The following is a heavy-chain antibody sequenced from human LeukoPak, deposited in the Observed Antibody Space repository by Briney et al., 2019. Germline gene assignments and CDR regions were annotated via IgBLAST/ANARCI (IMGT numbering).Heavy chain of an antibody. D-gene: IGHD2-2*02. CDR2: IIPILGIA. J-gene: IGHJ5*02. CDR3: AREGRYCSSTSCYTTRFDP. CDR1: GGTFSSYT. Sequence: SVKVSYKASGGTFSSYTISWVRQAPGQGLEWMGRIIPILGIANYAQKFQGRVTITADKSTSTAYMELSSLRSEDTAVYYCAREGRYCSSTSCYTTRFDPWGQGTLVTVSS. V-gene: IGHV1-69*04.